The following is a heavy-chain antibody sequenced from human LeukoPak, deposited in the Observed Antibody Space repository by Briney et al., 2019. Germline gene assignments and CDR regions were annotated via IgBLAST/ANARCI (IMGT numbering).Heavy chain of an antibody. Sequence: ASVKVSCKASGYTFTTYGISWVRQAPGQGLQWMGWISAYNGNTNYAQKLQDRVTMTTDTSTSTAYMELRSLRSDDTAVYYCARSTAYYYGMDVWGQGTTVTVSS. D-gene: IGHD4-11*01. CDR3: ARSTAYYYGMDV. CDR2: ISAYNGNT. CDR1: GYTFTTYG. V-gene: IGHV1-18*01. J-gene: IGHJ6*02.